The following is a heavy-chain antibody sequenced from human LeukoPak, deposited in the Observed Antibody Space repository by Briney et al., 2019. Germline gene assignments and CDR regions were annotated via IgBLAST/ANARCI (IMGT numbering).Heavy chain of an antibody. D-gene: IGHD6-13*01. CDR2: LYSGGNT. V-gene: IGHV3-53*01. Sequence: PGGSLRLSCVVSGFTVSSNYMSWVRQAPGKGLEWVSVLYSGGNTYHADSVKGRFTISRDNSKNTLYLQMNSLRAEDTAVYYCAREGASSSFGYWGQGTLVTVSP. J-gene: IGHJ4*02. CDR3: AREGASSSFGY. CDR1: GFTVSSNY.